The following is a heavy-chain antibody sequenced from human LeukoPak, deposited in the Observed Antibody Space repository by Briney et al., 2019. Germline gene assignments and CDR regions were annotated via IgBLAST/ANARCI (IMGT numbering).Heavy chain of an antibody. CDR1: GYTFTSYG. J-gene: IGHJ4*02. Sequence: ASVKVSCKASGYTFTSYGISWVRQAPGQGLEWMGWISAYNGNTNYAQKLQGRVTMTTDTSTSTVYMELRSLRSDDTAVYYCARVSGSYPTYFDYWGQGTLVTVSS. CDR3: ARVSGSYPTYFDY. D-gene: IGHD1-26*01. CDR2: ISAYNGNT. V-gene: IGHV1-18*01.